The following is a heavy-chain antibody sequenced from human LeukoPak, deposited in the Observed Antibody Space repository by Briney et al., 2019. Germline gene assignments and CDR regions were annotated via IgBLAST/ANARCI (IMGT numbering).Heavy chain of an antibody. V-gene: IGHV3-74*01. CDR2: INSDGSSR. CDR3: ARDSKSGPYFDY. J-gene: IGHJ4*02. CDR1: GFTFSNYW. Sequence: GGSLRLSCAASGFTFSNYWMHWVRQAPGKGLVWVSRINSDGSSRNYADSVKGRFTISRDNAKNSLYLQMNSLRAEDTAVYYCARDSKSGPYFDYWGQGTLVTVSS.